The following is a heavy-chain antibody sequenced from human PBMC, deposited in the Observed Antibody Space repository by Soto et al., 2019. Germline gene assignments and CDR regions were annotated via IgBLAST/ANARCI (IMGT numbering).Heavy chain of an antibody. J-gene: IGHJ4*02. CDR1: GGTFSSYA. Sequence: SVKVSCKASGGTFSSYAISWVRQAPGQGLEWMGGIIPIFGTANYAQKFQGRVTITADESTSTAYMELSSLRSEDTAVYYCARDGCSGGSCYFPYFDYWGQGTLVTVSS. CDR3: ARDGCSGGSCYFPYFDY. V-gene: IGHV1-69*13. D-gene: IGHD2-15*01. CDR2: IIPIFGTA.